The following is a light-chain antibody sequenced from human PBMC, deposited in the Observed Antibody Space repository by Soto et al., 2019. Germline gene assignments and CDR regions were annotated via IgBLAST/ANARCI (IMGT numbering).Light chain of an antibody. CDR2: GAS. V-gene: IGKV3-20*01. CDR3: QQYGSSGT. J-gene: IGKJ1*01. Sequence: EIVMTQSPATLSVSPGERTTLSCRASQSVSSNLAWYQQKPGQAPRLLIYGASSRATGIPDRFSGSGSGTDFTLTISRLEPEDFAVYYCQQYGSSGTFGQGTKVDIK. CDR1: QSVSSN.